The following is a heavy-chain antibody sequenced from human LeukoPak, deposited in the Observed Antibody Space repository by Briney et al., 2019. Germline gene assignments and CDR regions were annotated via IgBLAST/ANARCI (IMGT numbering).Heavy chain of an antibody. J-gene: IGHJ4*02. CDR1: GYTFTGYY. Sequence: ASVKVSCKASGYTFTGYYMHWVRQAPGQGLEWMGWINPNSGGTNYAQNLQGRVTMTTDTSTSIAYMELRSLRSDDTAVYFCARAQRYSSGWMACFDYWGQGTLVTVSS. D-gene: IGHD6-19*01. V-gene: IGHV1-2*02. CDR2: INPNSGGT. CDR3: ARAQRYSSGWMACFDY.